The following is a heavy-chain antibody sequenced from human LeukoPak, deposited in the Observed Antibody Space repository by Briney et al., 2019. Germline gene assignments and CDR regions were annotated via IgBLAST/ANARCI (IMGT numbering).Heavy chain of an antibody. V-gene: IGHV3-23*01. CDR2: ISGSGGST. D-gene: IGHD2-8*01. CDR3: ARDLIRHFDY. J-gene: IGHJ4*02. CDR1: GFTFSSYS. Sequence: GGSLRLSCAASGFTFSSYSMNWVRQAPGKGLEWVSAISGSGGSTYYADSVKGRFTISRDNSKNTLYLQMNSLRAEDTAVYYCARDLIRHFDYWGQGTLVTVSS.